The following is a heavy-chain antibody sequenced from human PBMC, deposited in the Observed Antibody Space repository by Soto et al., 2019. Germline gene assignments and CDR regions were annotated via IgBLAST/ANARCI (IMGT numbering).Heavy chain of an antibody. CDR2: ISAYNGNT. CDR3: ARDRLDSSGYSPFDY. J-gene: IGHJ4*02. V-gene: IGHV1-18*01. Sequence: ASVKVSCKASGYTFTSYGISWVRQAPGQGLEWMGWISAYNGNTNYAQKLQGRVTMTTDTSTSTAYMELSSLRSEDTAVYYCARDRLDSSGYSPFDYWGQGTLVTVSS. CDR1: GYTFTSYG. D-gene: IGHD3-22*01.